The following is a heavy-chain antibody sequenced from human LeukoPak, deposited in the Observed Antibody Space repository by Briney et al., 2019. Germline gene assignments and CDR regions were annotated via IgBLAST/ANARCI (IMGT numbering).Heavy chain of an antibody. V-gene: IGHV5-51*01. CDR1: GYNFTSYW. CDR2: IYPGDSDT. Sequence: GASLKISCKGSGYNFTSYWIGWVRQMPGKGLEWMGIIYPGDSDTRYSPSFQGQVTISADKSISTAFLQWSSLKASDTAMYYCARPKENTSPIVYYWGQGTLVTVSS. J-gene: IGHJ4*02. CDR3: ARPKENTSPIVYY. D-gene: IGHD2-2*01.